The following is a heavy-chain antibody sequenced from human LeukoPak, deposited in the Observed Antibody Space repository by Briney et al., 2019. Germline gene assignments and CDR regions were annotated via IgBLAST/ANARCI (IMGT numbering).Heavy chain of an antibody. V-gene: IGHV4-34*01. D-gene: IGHD3-10*01. CDR3: ASGYFGY. Sequence: SETLSLTCAVYGGSFSGYYWSWIRQPPGKGLEWIGEINHSGSTNYNPSLKSRVTISVDTSKNQFSLKLSSVTAADTAVYYCASGYFGYWGQGTLVIVSS. J-gene: IGHJ4*02. CDR1: GGSFSGYY. CDR2: INHSGST.